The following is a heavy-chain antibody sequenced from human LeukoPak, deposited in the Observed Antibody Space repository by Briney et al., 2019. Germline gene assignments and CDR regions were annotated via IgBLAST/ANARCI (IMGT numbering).Heavy chain of an antibody. CDR2: LSHDGTNK. D-gene: IGHD5-18*01. CDR3: AKSDTGLVEPYYYYGMDV. J-gene: IGHJ6*02. CDR1: GFTFSNYG. V-gene: IGHV3-30*18. Sequence: PGRSLRLSCAASGFTFSNYGMHWVRQVPGKGLEWVTILSHDGTNKYYADSVRGRFTISRENSKNTLYLQMNSLRAEDTAVYYCAKSDTGLVEPYYYYGMDVWGQGTTVIVSS.